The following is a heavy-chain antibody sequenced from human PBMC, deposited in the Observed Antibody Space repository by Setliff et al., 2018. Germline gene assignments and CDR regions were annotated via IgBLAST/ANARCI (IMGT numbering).Heavy chain of an antibody. J-gene: IGHJ4*02. Sequence: SETLSLTCTVSGASITNINYYWGLIRQPPGKGLEWIGSIFYSGRTFYNPSLKSRVTISVDTSKNQLSLTLSSVTAADTAVYYCARLPNYVWGSPVDYWGQGTLVTVSS. D-gene: IGHD3-16*01. CDR1: GASITNINYY. CDR2: IFYSGRT. CDR3: ARLPNYVWGSPVDY. V-gene: IGHV4-39*01.